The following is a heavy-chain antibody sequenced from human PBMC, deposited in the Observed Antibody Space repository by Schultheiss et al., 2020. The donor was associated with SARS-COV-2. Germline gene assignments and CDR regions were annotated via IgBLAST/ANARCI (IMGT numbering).Heavy chain of an antibody. D-gene: IGHD6-6*01. CDR1: GFTFSSYG. J-gene: IGHJ6*02. V-gene: IGHV3-30*03. Sequence: GGSLRLSCAASGFTFSSYGMHWVRQAPGKGLEWVAVISYDGSNKYYADSVKGRFTISRDNSKNTLYLQMNSLRAEDTAVYYCAREPRIAARPNYYYYYGMDVWGQGTTVTVSS. CDR2: ISYDGSNK. CDR3: AREPRIAARPNYYYYYGMDV.